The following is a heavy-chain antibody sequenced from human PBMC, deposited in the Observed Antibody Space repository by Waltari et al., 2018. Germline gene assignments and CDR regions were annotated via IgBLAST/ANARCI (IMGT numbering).Heavy chain of an antibody. D-gene: IGHD3-22*01. CDR3: ARHKGPTMIVVLDY. CDR2: IYHSGST. CDR1: GYSISSGYY. V-gene: IGHV4-38-2*01. J-gene: IGHJ4*02. Sequence: QVQLQESGPGLVKPSETLSLTCAVSGYSISSGYYWGWIRQPPGKGLEWIGSIYHSGSTYYNPSLKSRVTISVDTSKNQFSLKLSSVTAADTAVYYCARHKGPTMIVVLDYWGQGTLVTVSS.